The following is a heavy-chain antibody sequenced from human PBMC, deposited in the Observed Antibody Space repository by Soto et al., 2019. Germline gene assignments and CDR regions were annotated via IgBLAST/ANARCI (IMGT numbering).Heavy chain of an antibody. CDR1: GCTFSSYT. Sequence: SVKVSCKASGCTFSSYTISWVRQAPGQGLEWMGRIIPFLGIANSAQKFQGRVTITADKSTSTAYMELSSLRSEDTAVYYCARDLTRYCSGGSCEKGVDYWGQGTLVTVSS. J-gene: IGHJ4*02. D-gene: IGHD2-15*01. V-gene: IGHV1-69*04. CDR3: ARDLTRYCSGGSCEKGVDY. CDR2: IIPFLGIA.